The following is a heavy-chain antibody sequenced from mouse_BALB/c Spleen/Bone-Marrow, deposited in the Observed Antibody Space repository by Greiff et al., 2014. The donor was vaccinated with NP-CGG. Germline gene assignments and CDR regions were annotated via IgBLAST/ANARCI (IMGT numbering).Heavy chain of an antibody. J-gene: IGHJ3*01. Sequence: VQLQQSGAELVKPGASVKLSCKASGYTLTSYWMHWVKQRPGQGLEWIGEINPSNGRTNYNEKFKSKATLTVDKSSSTAYMQLRSLTSEDSAVYYCARYATATYWFAYWGQGTLVTVSA. D-gene: IGHD1-2*01. V-gene: IGHV1S81*02. CDR2: INPSNGRT. CDR1: GYTLTSYW. CDR3: ARYATATYWFAY.